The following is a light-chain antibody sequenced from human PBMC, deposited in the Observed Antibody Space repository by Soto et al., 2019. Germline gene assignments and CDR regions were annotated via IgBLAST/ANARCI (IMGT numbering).Light chain of an antibody. CDR1: SSDVGGYNY. CDR3: SSYTSSSTLV. CDR2: EVS. J-gene: IGLJ3*02. Sequence: QSALTQPASVSGSPGQSITISCTGTSSDVGGYNYVSWYQQHPGKAPKLMIYEVSNWPSGVSNRFSGSKSGNTASLTISGLQAADEADYYCSSYTSSSTLVFGGGTQLTVL. V-gene: IGLV2-14*01.